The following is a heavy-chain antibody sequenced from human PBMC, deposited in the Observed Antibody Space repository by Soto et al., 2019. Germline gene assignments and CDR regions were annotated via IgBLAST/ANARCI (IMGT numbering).Heavy chain of an antibody. J-gene: IGHJ6*02. D-gene: IGHD5-18*01. CDR1: GLTFSNYD. V-gene: IGHV3-23*01. Sequence: GGSLRLSCAASGLTFSNYDMSWVRQIPGKGLEWVAAISGSGGSTYYADSVKGRFTISRDNSKNTLYLQMNTLRGEDTAVYYCAKRKGGFGFGDLDVWGQGTTVTVSS. CDR3: AKRKGGFGFGDLDV. CDR2: ISGSGGST.